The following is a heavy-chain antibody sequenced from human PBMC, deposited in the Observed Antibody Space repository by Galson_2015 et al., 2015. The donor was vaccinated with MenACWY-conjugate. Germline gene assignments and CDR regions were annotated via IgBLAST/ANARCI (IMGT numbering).Heavy chain of an antibody. Sequence: LRLSFAASGFTLGTYWMSWVRQAPGKGLEWVANIKQGGSEKYYVDSVKGRFAISRDNAESSLYLQMNSLRAEDTAVYYCARIAAAVTEHYFDYWGQGTLVTVSS. D-gene: IGHD6-13*01. V-gene: IGHV3-7*01. CDR2: IKQGGSEK. J-gene: IGHJ4*02. CDR1: GFTLGTYW. CDR3: ARIAAAVTEHYFDY.